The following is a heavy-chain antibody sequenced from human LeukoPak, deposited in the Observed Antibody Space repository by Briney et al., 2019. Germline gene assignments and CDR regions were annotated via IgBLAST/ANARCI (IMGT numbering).Heavy chain of an antibody. V-gene: IGHV1-18*01. J-gene: IGHJ6*03. CDR1: GYTFTSYG. CDR2: ISAYNGNT. D-gene: IGHD3-3*01. CDR3: ARDKYDYYYMDV. Sequence: ASVKVSCKASGYTFTSYGISWVRQAPGQGLEWMGWISAYNGNTNYAQKLQGRVTMTTDTSTSTAYMELRSMSSDDTAVYYCARDKYDYYYMDVWGKGTTVTVSS.